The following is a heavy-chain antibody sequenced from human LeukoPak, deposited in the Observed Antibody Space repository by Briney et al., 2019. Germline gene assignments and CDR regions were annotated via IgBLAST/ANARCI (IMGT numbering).Heavy chain of an antibody. J-gene: IGHJ3*01. D-gene: IGHD2-15*01. Sequence: GGSLRLSCAASGFTFNRYAMHWVRQAPGKGLDWVGVIWNDGGYKYYPDSVKGRFSISRDNFKNILYLQMNSLRVDDTAVYYCARDMVAAGAAAVDLWGQGTMVTVSS. CDR3: ARDMVAAGAAAVDL. CDR1: GFTFNRYA. CDR2: IWNDGGYK. V-gene: IGHV3-33*01.